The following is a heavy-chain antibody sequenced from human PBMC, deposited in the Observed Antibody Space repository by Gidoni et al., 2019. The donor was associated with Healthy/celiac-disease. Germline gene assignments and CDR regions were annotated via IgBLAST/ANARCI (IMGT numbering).Heavy chain of an antibody. CDR2: ISGSGDST. Sequence: EVQLLESGGGLVQPGGSLRLSCAASGFPFSSDAMSGVRPAPGKGLEWISAISGSGDSTFYADSVKGRFNISRDNSKNTLYLQMNSLRAEDTAVYYCAKGLGTLYYYDMDVWGKGTTVTVSS. J-gene: IGHJ6*03. CDR1: GFPFSSDA. CDR3: AKGLGTLYYYDMDV. D-gene: IGHD1-1*01. V-gene: IGHV3-23*01.